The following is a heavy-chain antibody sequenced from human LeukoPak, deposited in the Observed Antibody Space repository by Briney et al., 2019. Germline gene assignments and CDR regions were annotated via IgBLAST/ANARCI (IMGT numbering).Heavy chain of an antibody. J-gene: IGHJ3*02. CDR3: AIVRLDRSVRYLDAFEN. CDR1: GFTFSDEP. CDR2: IRSNSLTK. Sequence: GGSLRLSCAASGFTFSDEPMNWVRQAPGKGLEWVAHIRSNSLTKYYADTVKGRFTISRDNAKKSLFLQTTSLRDENTAVYYCAIVRLDRSVRYLDAFENWGQGTMVTVSS. D-gene: IGHD3-3*01. V-gene: IGHV3-48*02.